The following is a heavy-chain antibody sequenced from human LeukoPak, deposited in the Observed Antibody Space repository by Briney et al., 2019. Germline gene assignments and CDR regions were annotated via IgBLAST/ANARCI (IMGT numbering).Heavy chain of an antibody. D-gene: IGHD1-7*01. CDR3: AREGLQTYNWNYYVGNYFYYYMDV. V-gene: IGHV1-69*05. CDR1: GGTFSSYA. CDR2: IISIFGTA. Sequence: SVKVSCKASGGTFSSYAISWVRQAPGQGLEWMGWIISIFGTAYYAQKFQGRVTITTDESTCTAYMELSSLRSEETSVYYCAREGLQTYNWNYYVGNYFYYYMDVWGKGTTVTVSS. J-gene: IGHJ6*03.